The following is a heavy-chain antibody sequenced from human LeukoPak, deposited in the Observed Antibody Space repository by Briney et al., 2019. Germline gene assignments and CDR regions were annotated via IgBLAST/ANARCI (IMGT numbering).Heavy chain of an antibody. V-gene: IGHV1-2*02. D-gene: IGHD5-12*01. Sequence: ASVKVSCKASGYTFTGYYMHWVRQAPGQGLEWMGWVNPDNGGTNYAQKFQGRVTMTRDMSISTAYMELSRLRSDDTAVYYCARDPSNSGYDYLYYFDYWGQGTLVTVSS. CDR3: ARDPSNSGYDYLYYFDY. CDR2: VNPDNGGT. CDR1: GYTFTGYY. J-gene: IGHJ4*02.